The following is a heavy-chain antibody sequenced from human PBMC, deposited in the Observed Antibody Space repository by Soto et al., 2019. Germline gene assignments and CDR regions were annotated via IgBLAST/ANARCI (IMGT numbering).Heavy chain of an antibody. Sequence: GESLKISCNVSGYSFTTFWISWVRQMPEKGLEWMGRLDPVDSFTNYSPSFQGHVTISVDKSINTAYLQWSSLKASDTAIYYCARTLLDNRNYPGSLKGWGQGTMVTVSS. CDR2: LDPVDSFT. J-gene: IGHJ3*01. V-gene: IGHV5-10-1*01. D-gene: IGHD3-10*01. CDR1: GYSFTTFW. CDR3: ARTLLDNRNYPGSLKG.